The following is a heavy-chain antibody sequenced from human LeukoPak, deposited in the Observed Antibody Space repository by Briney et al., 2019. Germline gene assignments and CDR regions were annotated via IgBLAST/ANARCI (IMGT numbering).Heavy chain of an antibody. V-gene: IGHV3-21*01. J-gene: IGHJ3*02. D-gene: IGHD4-17*01. CDR2: ISSSSSYI. CDR1: GFTFSSYS. Sequence: GGSLRLSCAASGFTFSSYSMNWVRQAPGKGLEWVSSISSSSSYIYYADSVKGRFTISRDNAKNSLYLQMNSLRAEDTAVYYCATGTYGDYGSAFDIWGQGAMVTVSS. CDR3: ATGTYGDYGSAFDI.